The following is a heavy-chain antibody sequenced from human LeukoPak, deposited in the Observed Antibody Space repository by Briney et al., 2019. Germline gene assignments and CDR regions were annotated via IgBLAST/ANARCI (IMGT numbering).Heavy chain of an antibody. CDR1: GFTFDDYT. Sequence: PAGSLRLSCAASGFTFDDYTMHWVRQRPGKGLEWVSRICWDGSSVFYADSVKGRFTISRDNRKTSMYLQIHSVRTEDTAWYYCARDGKGYCTGGRCYSSRFDDWGQGTLVTV. J-gene: IGHJ4*01. V-gene: IGHV3-43*01. D-gene: IGHD2-8*02. CDR3: ARDGKGYCTGGRCYSSRFDD. CDR2: ICWDGSSV.